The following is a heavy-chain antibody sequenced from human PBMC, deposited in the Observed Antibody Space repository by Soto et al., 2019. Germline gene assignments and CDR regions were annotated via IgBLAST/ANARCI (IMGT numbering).Heavy chain of an antibody. CDR2: INPNSGGT. V-gene: IGHV1-2*02. CDR1: GYSFTDYY. CDR3: ARVSVAGIDY. D-gene: IGHD6-19*01. J-gene: IGHJ4*02. Sequence: QVQLVQSGAEVKKPGASVKVSCKASGYSFTDYYMHWVRQAPGQGLEWMGWINPNSGGTKYAQKLRGRVTMTRDTSTTTAYMELSRLRSDDTAVYYCARVSVAGIDYWGQGTLVTVSS.